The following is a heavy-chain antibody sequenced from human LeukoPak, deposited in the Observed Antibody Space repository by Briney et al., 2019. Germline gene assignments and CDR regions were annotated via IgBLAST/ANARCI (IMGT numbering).Heavy chain of an antibody. V-gene: IGHV3-43*02. CDR1: GFTFDDYA. J-gene: IGHJ4*02. Sequence: GGSLRLSCAASGFTFDDYAMHWVRQAPGKGLEWVSLISGDGGSTYYADSVKGRFTIPRDNSKNSLYLQMNSLRTEDTALYCCAKSDVFGSSGCPGYWGQGTLVTVSS. CDR2: ISGDGGST. D-gene: IGHD6-19*01. CDR3: AKSDVFGSSGCPGY.